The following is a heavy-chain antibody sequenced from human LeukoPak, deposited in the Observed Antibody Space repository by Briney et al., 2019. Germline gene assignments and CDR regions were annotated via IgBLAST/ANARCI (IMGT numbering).Heavy chain of an antibody. V-gene: IGHV3-23*01. CDR3: GKTTVGYSSGRYPGWPVDY. D-gene: IGHD2-15*01. J-gene: IGHJ4*02. CDR1: GFTFNSYA. Sequence: PGGSLRLSCAASGFTFNSYAMYWVRQAPGKGLEWISGIFGSGGSPHYADSVKGRFTISRDNSQEIVYLQLDSLRVEDTALYYCGKTTVGYSSGRYPGWPVDYWGPGALVTVSS. CDR2: IFGSGGSP.